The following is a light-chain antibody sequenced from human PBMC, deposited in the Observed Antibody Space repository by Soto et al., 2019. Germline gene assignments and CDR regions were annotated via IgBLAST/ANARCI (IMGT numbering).Light chain of an antibody. CDR3: CSDTRSATLV. J-gene: IGLJ2*01. CDR1: SSDVDAFNY. Sequence: QSALTQPASVSGSPGQSITISCTGSSSDVDAFNYVSWYQQQPGNAPKLLIYEVSNRPSGVSGRFSASKSGNTASLTISGLPAEDDADYYCCSDTRSATLVFAGGTQLTVL. V-gene: IGLV2-14*03. CDR2: EVS.